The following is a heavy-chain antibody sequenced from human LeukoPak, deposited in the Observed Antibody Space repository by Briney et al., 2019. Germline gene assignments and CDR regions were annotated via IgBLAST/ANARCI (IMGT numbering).Heavy chain of an antibody. J-gene: IGHJ4*02. D-gene: IGHD3-10*01. CDR3: TTSGTPFEY. CDR1: GFTFNKAW. Sequence: NAGGSLRLSYAASGFTFNKAWMSWVRLAPGKGLEWVGRIKNKGDGGTTDYAAPVKGRFTVSRDDSKSTLYLQMNSLKTEDTAVYYCTTSGTPFEYWGQGTLVTVSS. CDR2: IKNKGDGGTT. V-gene: IGHV3-15*01.